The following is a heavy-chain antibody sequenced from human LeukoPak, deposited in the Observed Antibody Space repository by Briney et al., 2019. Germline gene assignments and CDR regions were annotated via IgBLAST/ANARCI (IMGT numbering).Heavy chain of an antibody. J-gene: IGHJ4*02. CDR1: RDSLTTTNY. CDR2: ISLAGLT. CDR3: SRESGPFCSFGQ. D-gene: IGHD1-26*01. Sequence: SGTLSHTPVHSRDSLTTTNYWSWFRQPPGRGLKWIREISLAGLTRTKPSPRSRVTTSIDESKNPLYLNLASVTAATTPVYYCSRESGPFCSFGQWGRGTLVAVTS. V-gene: IGHV4-4*02.